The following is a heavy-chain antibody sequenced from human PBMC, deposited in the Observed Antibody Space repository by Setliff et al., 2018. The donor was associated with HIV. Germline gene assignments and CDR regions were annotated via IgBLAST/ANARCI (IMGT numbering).Heavy chain of an antibody. Sequence: SETLSLTCAVYGGSLSGFYWTFIRQSPGKGLEWIGSIYNRGSTYYNPSLKSRVTISVDTSKNQFSLKLDSVTAADTAIYYCARQSTVAAAGFDFWGQGTLVTVS. D-gene: IGHD6-13*01. CDR2: IYNRGST. CDR3: ARQSTVAAAGFDF. CDR1: GGSLSGFY. J-gene: IGHJ4*02. V-gene: IGHV4-34*01.